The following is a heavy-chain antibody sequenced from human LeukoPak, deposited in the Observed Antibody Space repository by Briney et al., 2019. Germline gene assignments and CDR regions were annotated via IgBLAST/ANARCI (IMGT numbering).Heavy chain of an antibody. J-gene: IGHJ6*02. V-gene: IGHV3-74*01. CDR1: GFPFSSYW. Sequence: GGSLRLSCATSGFPFSSYWMHWVRQVPGKGLLWVSRINSDGSATIYADSVRGRFTISRDNAKNTLYLQMSGLRVGDTAVYHCASDSPYYGMDVWGQGTTVTVSS. CDR2: INSDGSAT. CDR3: ASDSPYYGMDV.